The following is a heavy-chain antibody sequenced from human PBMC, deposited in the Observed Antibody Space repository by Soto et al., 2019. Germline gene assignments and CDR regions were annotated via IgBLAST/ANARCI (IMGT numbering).Heavy chain of an antibody. CDR2: IIPIFGTT. D-gene: IGHD6-13*01. J-gene: IGHJ3*02. CDR3: ARELPPAPGSFREDALDI. V-gene: IGHV1-69*15. Sequence: QVQLVQSGAELKKPGSSVKVSCQASGGTFSNYAISWVRQAPGQGLEWMGKIIPIFGTTNYAQNFRGRVTMTAXEHTXTXDMELSSLRSDDTALYYCARELPPAPGSFREDALDIWGQGTMITVSS. CDR1: GGTFSNYA.